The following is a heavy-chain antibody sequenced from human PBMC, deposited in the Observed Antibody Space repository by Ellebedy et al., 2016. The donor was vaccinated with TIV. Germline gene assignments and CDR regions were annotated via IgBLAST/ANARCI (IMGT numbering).Heavy chain of an antibody. CDR3: ARDPGGGGDYGDNWFDP. CDR1: FTFSSYE. J-gene: IGHJ5*02. V-gene: IGHV3-66*01. D-gene: IGHD4-17*01. Sequence: GESLKISCKAAFTFSSYEMHWVRQAPGKGLEWVAVLYNDGKANYTDSVKGRFTVSRDNSRNTLYLQMNSLRAEETAVYYCARDPGGGGDYGDNWFDPWGQGTPVTVSS. CDR2: LYNDGKA.